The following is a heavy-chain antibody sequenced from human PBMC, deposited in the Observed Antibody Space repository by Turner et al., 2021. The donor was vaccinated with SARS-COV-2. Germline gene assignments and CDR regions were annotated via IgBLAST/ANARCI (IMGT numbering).Heavy chain of an antibody. D-gene: IGHD6-19*01. Sequence: VQLLDSGGGLVPSGGYLRLSCAASGFTFSSYAMSWVRQAPGKGLEWVSAISGSGGSTYYADSVKGRFTISRDNSKNTLYLQMNSLRAEDTAVYYCAKPPGEQWLVLALVFDYWGQGTLVTVSS. CDR3: AKPPGEQWLVLALVFDY. V-gene: IGHV3-23*01. CDR1: GFTFSSYA. J-gene: IGHJ4*02. CDR2: ISGSGGST.